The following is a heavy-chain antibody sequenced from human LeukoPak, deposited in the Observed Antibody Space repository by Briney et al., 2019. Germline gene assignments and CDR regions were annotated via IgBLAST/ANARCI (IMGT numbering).Heavy chain of an antibody. D-gene: IGHD1-14*01. CDR1: GGSFSGYY. V-gene: IGHV4-34*01. CDR2: INHSGST. J-gene: IGHJ4*02. CDR3: ARHEGTGGNQFDY. Sequence: PSETLSLTCAVYGGSFSGYYWSWIRQPPGKGLEWIGEINHSGSTNYNPSLKSRVTISVDTSRNQFSLKLSSVTAADTAVYYCARHEGTGGNQFDYWGQGTLVTVSS.